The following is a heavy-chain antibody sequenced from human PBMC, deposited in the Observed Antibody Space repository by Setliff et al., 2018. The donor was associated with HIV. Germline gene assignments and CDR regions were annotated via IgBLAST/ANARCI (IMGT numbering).Heavy chain of an antibody. D-gene: IGHD4-17*01. CDR3: ARQGVDYGDPDDY. J-gene: IGHJ4*02. V-gene: IGHV4-38-2*01. CDR1: GYSISSGYY. Sequence: SETLSLTCDVSGYSISSGYYWGWIRQPPGKGLEWIGSLYHSGSTYYSPSLKSRVTISVDTSKNQFSLKLTSVTAADTAFYYCARQGVDYGDPDDYWGQGTLVTVSS. CDR2: LYHSGST.